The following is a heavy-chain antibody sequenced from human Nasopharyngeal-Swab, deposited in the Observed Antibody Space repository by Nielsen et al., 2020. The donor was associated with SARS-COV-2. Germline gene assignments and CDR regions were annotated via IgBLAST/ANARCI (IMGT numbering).Heavy chain of an antibody. V-gene: IGHV3-73*01. J-gene: IGHJ4*02. CDR3: TRCGGGCYSGRDY. Sequence: GGSLRLSCAASGFTFSDSAIHWVRQASGKGLEWVGRVRSKVNNYATADSASVKGRFIIFRDDPTNTAYLQMNSLKTEDTAMYYCTRCGGGCYSGRDYWGQGTLVTVSS. CDR2: VRSKVNNYAT. D-gene: IGHD2-15*01. CDR1: GFTFSDSA.